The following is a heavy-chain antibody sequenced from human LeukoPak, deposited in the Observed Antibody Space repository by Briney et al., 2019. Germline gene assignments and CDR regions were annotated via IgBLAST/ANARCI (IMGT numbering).Heavy chain of an antibody. CDR2: ISAYNGNT. V-gene: IGHV1-18*01. CDR3: ARDKKLRYFDWSRLDAVDI. CDR1: GYTFTSYG. J-gene: IGHJ3*02. D-gene: IGHD3-9*01. Sequence: SVKLSCKASGYTFTSYGISWVRQAPGQGREWMGWISAYNGNTNYAQNLQGRVTMTTDPSTSTASMELRSLRSNDTAVYYCARDKKLRYFDWSRLDAVDIWGQGTLVTVSS.